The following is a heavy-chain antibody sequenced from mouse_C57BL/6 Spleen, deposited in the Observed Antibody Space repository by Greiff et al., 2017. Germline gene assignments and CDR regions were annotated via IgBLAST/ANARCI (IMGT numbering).Heavy chain of an antibody. V-gene: IGHV1-26*01. CDR1: GYTFTDYY. J-gene: IGHJ3*01. D-gene: IGHD2-2*01. CDR2: INPNNGGT. Sequence: EVQLQQSGPELVKPGASVKISCKASGYTFTDYYMNWVKQSHGKSLEWIGDINPNNGGTSYNQKFKGKATLTVDKSSSTAYMELRSLTSEDSAVYYCARGGYGGGPWFAYWGQGTLVTVSA. CDR3: ARGGYGGGPWFAY.